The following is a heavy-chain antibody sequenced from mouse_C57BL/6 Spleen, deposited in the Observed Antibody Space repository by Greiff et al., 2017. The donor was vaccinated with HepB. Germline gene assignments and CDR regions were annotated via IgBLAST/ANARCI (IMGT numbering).Heavy chain of an antibody. CDR2: IRNKANGYTT. J-gene: IGHJ4*01. V-gene: IGHV7-3*01. CDR1: GFTFTDYY. Sequence: DVKLVESGGGLVQPGGSLSLSCAASGFTFTDYYMSWVRQPPGKALEWLGFIRNKANGYTTEYSASVKGRFTISRDNSQSILYLQMNALRAEDSATYYCARSTYYGYDESYAMDYWGKGTSVTVSS. CDR3: ARSTYYGYDESYAMDY. D-gene: IGHD2-2*01.